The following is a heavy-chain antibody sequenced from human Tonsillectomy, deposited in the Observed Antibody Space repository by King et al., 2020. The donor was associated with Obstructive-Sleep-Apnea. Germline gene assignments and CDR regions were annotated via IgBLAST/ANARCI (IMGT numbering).Heavy chain of an antibody. V-gene: IGHV4-4*02. CDR2: IYHSGST. CDR3: ARDLPQYDILTGYYREGAFDI. Sequence: VQLQESGPGLVKPSGTLSLTCAVSGGSISSSNWWSWVRQPPGTGLEWIGEIYHSGSTNYNPSLKSRVTISVDKSKNQFSLKLSSVTAADTAVYYCARDLPQYDILTGYYREGAFDIWGQGTMVTVSS. CDR1: GGSISSSNW. J-gene: IGHJ3*02. D-gene: IGHD3-9*01.